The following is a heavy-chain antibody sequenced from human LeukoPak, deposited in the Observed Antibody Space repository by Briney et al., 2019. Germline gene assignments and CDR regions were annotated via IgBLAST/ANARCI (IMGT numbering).Heavy chain of an antibody. CDR1: GGSISRYY. D-gene: IGHD3-22*01. J-gene: IGHJ4*02. CDR2: IYYSGST. V-gene: IGHV4-59*08. Sequence: PSETLSLTCTVSGGSISRYYWNWIRQPPGKGLEWIGYIYYSGSTYYNPSLKSRVTISVDTSKNQFSLKLSSVTAADTAVYYCARARRDYDSSGYEDYWGQGTLVTVSS. CDR3: ARARRDYDSSGYEDY.